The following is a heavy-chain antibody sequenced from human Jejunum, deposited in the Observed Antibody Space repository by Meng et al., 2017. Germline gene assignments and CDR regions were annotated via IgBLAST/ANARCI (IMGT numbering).Heavy chain of an antibody. J-gene: IGHJ5*02. Sequence: EVQLLESGGGLVQPGGSLRVSCAASGFTFNIYAMSWVRQAPGKGLEWVSGISTSGGKTYYADSVKGRFTISRENSKNTIYLQMNSLRVEDTATYYCAKDRTIWGYFDPWGQGTLVTVSS. D-gene: IGHD3-16*01. CDR3: AKDRTIWGYFDP. CDR1: GFTFNIYA. V-gene: IGHV3-23*01. CDR2: ISTSGGKT.